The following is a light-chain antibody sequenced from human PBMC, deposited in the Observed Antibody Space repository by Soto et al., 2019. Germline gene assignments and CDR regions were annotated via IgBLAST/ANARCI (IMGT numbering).Light chain of an antibody. CDR2: DVR. CDR1: SSDVGGYNY. Sequence: QSALTQPASVSGSPGQSITISCTGTSSDVGGYNYVSWYQQHPGEAPKLMIYDVRARPSGVSDRFSGSKSGNTASLTISGLQAEDEADYYCSSYTISRTFPCVFGTGTKLTVL. V-gene: IGLV2-14*01. J-gene: IGLJ1*01. CDR3: SSYTISRTFPCV.